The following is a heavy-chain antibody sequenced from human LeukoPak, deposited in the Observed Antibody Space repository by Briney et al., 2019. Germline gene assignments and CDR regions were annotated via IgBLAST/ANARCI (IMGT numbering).Heavy chain of an antibody. CDR3: ARALAGTIDYYYYMDV. V-gene: IGHV3-30*04. J-gene: IGHJ6*03. Sequence: GGSLRLSCAASGFTFSNYAVHWVRQAPGKGLEWVALISYDGSNKDYADSVKGRFSISRDNSKNTLYLQMNSLRVEDTAVYYCARALAGTIDYYYYMDVWGKGTTVTVSS. CDR2: ISYDGSNK. CDR1: GFTFSNYA. D-gene: IGHD6-13*01.